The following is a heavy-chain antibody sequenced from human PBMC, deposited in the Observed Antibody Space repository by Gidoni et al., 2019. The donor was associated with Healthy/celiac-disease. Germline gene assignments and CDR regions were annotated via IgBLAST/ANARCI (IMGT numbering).Heavy chain of an antibody. D-gene: IGHD6-19*01. CDR3: ARDNGIAVAGTGSFDY. V-gene: IGHV3-21*01. CDR2: ISSSSSYI. Sequence: EVQLVESGGGLVMPGGSLRLPCEACGFTFGSSSMNWVRQAPGKGLEWVSSISSSSSYIYYADSVKGRFTISRDNAKNSLYLQMNSLRAEDTAVYYCARDNGIAVAGTGSFDYWGQGTLVTVSS. CDR1: GFTFGSSS. J-gene: IGHJ4*02.